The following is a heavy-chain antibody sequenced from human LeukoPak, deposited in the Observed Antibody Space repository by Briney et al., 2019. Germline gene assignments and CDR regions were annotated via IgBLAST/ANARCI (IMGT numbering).Heavy chain of an antibody. J-gene: IGHJ4*02. CDR3: AKLIEYNWNDSDY. Sequence: GGSLRLSCAASGFTFSSYWMHWVRQAPGKGLVWVSRINSDGIITTYADSVKGRFTISRDNSKNTLYLQMNSLRAEDTAVYYCAKLIEYNWNDSDYWGQGTLVTVSS. D-gene: IGHD1-1*01. V-gene: IGHV3-74*01. CDR2: INSDGIIT. CDR1: GFTFSSYW.